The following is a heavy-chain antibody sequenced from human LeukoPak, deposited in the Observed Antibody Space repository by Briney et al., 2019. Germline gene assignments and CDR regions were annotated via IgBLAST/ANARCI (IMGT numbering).Heavy chain of an antibody. CDR1: GYTFTSYA. Sequence: ASVKVSCKASGYTFTSYAMNWVRQAPGQGLEWMGWINPNSGGTNYAQKFQGRVTMTRDTSISTAYMELSRLRSDDTAVYYCARVQIRGGAFDIWGQGTMVTVSS. CDR2: INPNSGGT. V-gene: IGHV1-2*02. CDR3: ARVQIRGGAFDI. D-gene: IGHD3-10*01. J-gene: IGHJ3*02.